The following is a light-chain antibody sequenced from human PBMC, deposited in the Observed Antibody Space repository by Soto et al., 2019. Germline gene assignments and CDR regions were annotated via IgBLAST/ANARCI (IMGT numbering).Light chain of an antibody. CDR2: KAS. CDR3: QQANGYPWT. Sequence: DIQMTQTPSTLSAFVGDRVTITCRASQSISGWLAWYQQRGGEAPKLLIYKASSLESGVPSRFSGSGSGTEFTLTISSLHPDDFATYYCQQANGYPWTFGQGTTVEI. V-gene: IGKV1-5*03. CDR1: QSISGW. J-gene: IGKJ1*01.